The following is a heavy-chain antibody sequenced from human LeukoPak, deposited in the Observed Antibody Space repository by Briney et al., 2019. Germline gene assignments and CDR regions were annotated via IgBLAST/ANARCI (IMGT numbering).Heavy chain of an antibody. CDR2: IYYSGST. V-gene: IGHV4-59*01. D-gene: IGHD6-19*01. Sequence: SETLSLTCTVSGDSISSYYWSWIRQPPGKGLEWIGYIYYSGSTNYNPSLKSRVTKSVDTSKNQFSLKLSSVTAADTAVYYCAREGSSSGWHHWYFDLWGRGTLVTVSS. CDR1: GDSISSYY. CDR3: AREGSSSGWHHWYFDL. J-gene: IGHJ2*01.